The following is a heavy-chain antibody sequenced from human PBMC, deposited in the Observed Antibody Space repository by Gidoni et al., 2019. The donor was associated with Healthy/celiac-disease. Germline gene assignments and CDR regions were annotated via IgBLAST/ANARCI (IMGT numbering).Heavy chain of an antibody. D-gene: IGHD6-19*01. V-gene: IGHV4-34*01. CDR2: IKHSGST. CDR3: ASWTTGTKGPKYSSGWPRHYGMDV. CDR1: GGSFSGYY. Sequence: QVQLQQWGAGLLKPSETLSLTCAVYGGSFSGYYWAWFLQPPGKGLEWIGEIKHSGSTNYNPSLKSRVTISVDTSKNQFSLKLSSVTAADTAVYYCASWTTGTKGPKYSSGWPRHYGMDVWGQGTTVTVSS. J-gene: IGHJ6*02.